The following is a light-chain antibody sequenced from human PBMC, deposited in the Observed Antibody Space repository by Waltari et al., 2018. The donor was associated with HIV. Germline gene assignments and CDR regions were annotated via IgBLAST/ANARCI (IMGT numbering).Light chain of an antibody. CDR1: QSVSSSF. CDR2: GAS. J-gene: IGKJ5*01. V-gene: IGKV3-20*01. Sequence: EIVLTQSPGTLSLSPGERATLSYRASQSVSSSFLAWYQQKPGQAPSLLIYGASSRATGIPDRFSGSGSGTDFTLTISRLEPEDFAMYYCQQYGSSPPVTFGQGTRLEIK. CDR3: QQYGSSPPVT.